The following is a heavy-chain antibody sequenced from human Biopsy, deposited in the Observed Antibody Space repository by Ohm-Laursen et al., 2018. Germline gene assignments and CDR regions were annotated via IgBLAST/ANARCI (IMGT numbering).Heavy chain of an antibody. V-gene: IGHV4-59*12. CDR1: GGSISGYH. CDR2: ISYTGGI. Sequence: PSETLSLTCTVSGGSISGYHWSWIRKSPGKGLEWLAYISYTGGITSNPSLNGRATMSLDTSKNQFSLRLSSVTAADTAVYYCASLGRYCSGENCYGIDYWGQGTLVTVSS. CDR3: ASLGRYCSGENCYGIDY. D-gene: IGHD2-15*01. J-gene: IGHJ4*02.